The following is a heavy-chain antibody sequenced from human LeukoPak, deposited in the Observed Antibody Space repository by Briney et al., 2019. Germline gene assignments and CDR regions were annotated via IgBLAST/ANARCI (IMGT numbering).Heavy chain of an antibody. V-gene: IGHV4-31*03. CDR2: IYYSGST. Sequence: SETLSLTCTVSGGSISSGGYYWSWIRQHPGKGLEWIGYIYYSGSTYYNPSLKSRVTISVDTSKNQFSLKLSSVTAADTAVYYCARYEGSGWYNWFDPWGQGTLVTVSS. CDR1: GGSISSGGYY. J-gene: IGHJ5*02. D-gene: IGHD6-19*01. CDR3: ARYEGSGWYNWFDP.